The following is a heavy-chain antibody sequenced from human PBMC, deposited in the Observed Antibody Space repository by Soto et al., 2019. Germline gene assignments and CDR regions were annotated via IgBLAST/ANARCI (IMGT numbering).Heavy chain of an antibody. CDR3: ARDRSHCINGVCYTGSDY. CDR1: GFTVSSNY. CDR2: IYSGGST. Sequence: GSLRLSCAASGFTVSSNYMSWVRQAPGKGLEWVSVIYSGGSTYYADSVKGRFTISRDNSKNTLFLQMNSLRAEDTAVYYCARDRSHCINGVCYTGSDYWGRGTLVTVSS. J-gene: IGHJ4*02. V-gene: IGHV3-53*01. D-gene: IGHD2-8*01.